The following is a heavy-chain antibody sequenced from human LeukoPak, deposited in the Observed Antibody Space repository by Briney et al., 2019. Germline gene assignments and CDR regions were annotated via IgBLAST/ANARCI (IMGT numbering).Heavy chain of an antibody. V-gene: IGHV3-49*04. D-gene: IGHD2-15*01. CDR3: TRAYCSGSNCYVWYFQH. CDR1: GFNFGDYA. CDR2: IRSKAYRGTT. J-gene: IGHJ1*01. Sequence: PGGSLRLSCTVSGFNFGDYAMTWVRQAPGKGLEWVGFIRSKAYRGTTEYAASVKGRFTISTDDSKSIAYLQMNSLRTEDTAFYYCTRAYCSGSNCYVWYFQHWGQGTLVTVSP.